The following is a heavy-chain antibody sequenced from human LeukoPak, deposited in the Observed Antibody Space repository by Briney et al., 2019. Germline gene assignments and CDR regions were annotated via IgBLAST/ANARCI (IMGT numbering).Heavy chain of an antibody. D-gene: IGHD5-18*01. CDR1: GFTFSRHG. CDR3: TRRGYSYGYLDY. J-gene: IGHJ4*02. Sequence: GGSLRLSCAASGFTFSRHGMHWVRQAPGKGLEWVGFIRSKGYGGTTDYAASVKGRFTISRDDSKSVAYLQMNSLKTEDTAVYYCTRRGYSYGYLDYWGQGTLVTVSS. CDR2: IRSKGYGGTT. V-gene: IGHV3-49*04.